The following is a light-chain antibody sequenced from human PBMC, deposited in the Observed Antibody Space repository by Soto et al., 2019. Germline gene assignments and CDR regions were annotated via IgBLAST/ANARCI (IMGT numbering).Light chain of an antibody. CDR1: QTVTSDH. Sequence: DIVLTQSPDTLSLSPGESATLSCRASQTVTSDHSAWYQQRLGQPPRLLIYGASGRASDIPDRFRGSGSGTDLTLTISRLEPEDFAVYYCQQYGSSFVTFGPGTRVDVK. CDR2: GAS. CDR3: QQYGSSFVT. J-gene: IGKJ3*01. V-gene: IGKV3-20*01.